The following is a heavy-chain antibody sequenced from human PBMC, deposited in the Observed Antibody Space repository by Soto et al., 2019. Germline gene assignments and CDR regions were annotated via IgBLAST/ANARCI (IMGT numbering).Heavy chain of an antibody. V-gene: IGHV2-5*02. CDR2: IYWDDDK. D-gene: IGHD2-15*01. J-gene: IGHJ4*02. Sequence: QITLKESGPTLVKPTQTLTLTCTFSGFSLSTSGVGVGWIRQPPGKALEWLALIYWDDDKRYSPSLKSRLTVTKGSPKDQVILTSTTMDAVDTATYYAALSGYCCGGSCYGNWGQGTLVTVSS. CDR1: GFSLSTSGVG. CDR3: ALSGYCCGGSCYGN.